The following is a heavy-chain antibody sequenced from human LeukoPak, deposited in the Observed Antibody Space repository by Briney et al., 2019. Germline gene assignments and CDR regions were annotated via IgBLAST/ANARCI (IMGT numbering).Heavy chain of an antibody. CDR1: GGTFSSYA. CDR3: ATLGACSGGSCYPGDY. Sequence: GASVKVSCKASGGTFSSYAISWVRQAPGQGLEWMGRIIPILGIANYAQKFQGRVTITADKSTSTAYMELSSLRSEDTAVYYCATLGACSGGSCYPGDYWGQGTLVTVSS. D-gene: IGHD2-15*01. CDR2: IIPILGIA. J-gene: IGHJ4*02. V-gene: IGHV1-69*04.